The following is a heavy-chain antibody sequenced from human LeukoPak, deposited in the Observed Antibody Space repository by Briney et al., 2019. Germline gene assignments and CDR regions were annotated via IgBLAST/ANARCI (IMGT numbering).Heavy chain of an antibody. J-gene: IGHJ4*02. CDR3: ARAHDCSGYYYSYFDY. CDR2: IYTSGST. V-gene: IGHV4-61*02. Sequence: SQTLSLTCTVSGGSISSGSYYWSWIRQPAGKGLEWIGRIYTSGSTNYNPSLKSRVTISVDTSKNQFSLKLSSVTAADTAVYYCARAHDCSGYYYSYFDYWGQGTLVTVSS. D-gene: IGHD3-22*01. CDR1: GGSISSGSYY.